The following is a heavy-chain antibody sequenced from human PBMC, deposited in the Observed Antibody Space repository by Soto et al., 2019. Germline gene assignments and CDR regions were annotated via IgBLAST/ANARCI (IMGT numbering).Heavy chain of an antibody. CDR2: ISSSGGST. CDR3: AKGGPARVDEVRFDY. Sequence: SLRLSCAASRFTFSSYAMSWVRQAPGKGLEWVSAISSSGGSTYYADSVKGRFTISRDNSKNTLYLQMNSLRAEDTAVYYCAKGGPARVDEVRFDYWGQGTLVTVSS. J-gene: IGHJ4*02. D-gene: IGHD2-2*01. CDR1: RFTFSSYA. V-gene: IGHV3-23*01.